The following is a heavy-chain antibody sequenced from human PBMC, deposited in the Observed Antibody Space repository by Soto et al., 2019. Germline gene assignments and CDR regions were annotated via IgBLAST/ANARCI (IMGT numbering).Heavy chain of an antibody. Sequence: SEILSLTCTVSGGSISSYYWSWIRQPPGKGLEWIGYIYYSGSTNYNPSLKSRVTISVDTSKNQFSLKLSSVTAADTAVYYCARAGTTVTSVGADWFDPWGQGTLVTVSS. J-gene: IGHJ5*02. CDR2: IYYSGST. D-gene: IGHD4-17*01. CDR1: GGSISSYY. CDR3: ARAGTTVTSVGADWFDP. V-gene: IGHV4-59*01.